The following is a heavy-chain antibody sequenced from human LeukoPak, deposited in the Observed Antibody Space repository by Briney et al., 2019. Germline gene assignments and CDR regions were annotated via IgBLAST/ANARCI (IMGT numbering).Heavy chain of an antibody. CDR3: AKDGSWGDYYFYFYIDV. V-gene: IGHV3-11*01. Sequence: PGGSLRLSCAASGFTFSNAWMSWVRQAPGKGLEWVSYTSGVADVIYYADSVKGRFTISRDNAKSSVYLQMNSLRAEDTALYFCAKDGSWGDYYFYFYIDVWGKGTTVTVSS. D-gene: IGHD3-16*01. J-gene: IGHJ6*03. CDR2: TSGVADVI. CDR1: GFTFSNAW.